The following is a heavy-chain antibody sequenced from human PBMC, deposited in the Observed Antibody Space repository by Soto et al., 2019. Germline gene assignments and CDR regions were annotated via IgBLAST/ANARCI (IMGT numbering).Heavy chain of an antibody. CDR3: ATDGSPLYCSGGSCYGSVLRL. Sequence: GASVKVSCKVSGYTLTELSMHWVRQAPGKGLEWMGGFDPEDGETIYAQKFQGRVTMTEDTSTDTAYMELSSLRSEDTAVYYCATDGSPLYCSGGSCYGSVLRLWGQGTLVTVSS. CDR1: GYTLTELS. CDR2: FDPEDGET. D-gene: IGHD2-15*01. J-gene: IGHJ4*02. V-gene: IGHV1-24*01.